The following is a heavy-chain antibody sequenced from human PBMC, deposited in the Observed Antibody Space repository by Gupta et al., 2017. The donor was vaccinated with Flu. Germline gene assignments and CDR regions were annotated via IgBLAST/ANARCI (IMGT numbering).Heavy chain of an antibody. J-gene: IGHJ4*02. CDR3: ARAAETVTTYDY. Sequence: QVQLQESGPGLVKPSETLSLTCTVSGGSISSYYWSWIRQPPGKGLEWIGYIYYSGSTNYNPSLKSRVTISVDTSKNQFSLKLSSVTAADTAVYYCARAAETVTTYDYWGQGTLVTVSS. CDR1: GGSISSYY. V-gene: IGHV4-59*01. CDR2: IYYSGST. D-gene: IGHD4-17*01.